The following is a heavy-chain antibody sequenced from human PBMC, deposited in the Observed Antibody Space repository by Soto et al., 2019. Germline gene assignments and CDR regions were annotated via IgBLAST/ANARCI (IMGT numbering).Heavy chain of an antibody. J-gene: IGHJ3*02. D-gene: IGHD4-17*01. CDR1: GYTFTSYD. Sequence: QVQLVRSGAEVKKPGASVKVSCKASGYTFTSYDINWVRQATGQGLEWMGWMNPNSGNTGCAQKFQGRVTMTRNTSISTTYMELSSLRSEDTAVYYCARVYGDYTNDAFDIWGQGTMVTVSS. CDR3: ARVYGDYTNDAFDI. CDR2: MNPNSGNT. V-gene: IGHV1-8*01.